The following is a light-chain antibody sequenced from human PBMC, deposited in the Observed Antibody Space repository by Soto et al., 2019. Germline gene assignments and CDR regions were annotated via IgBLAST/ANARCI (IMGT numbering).Light chain of an antibody. V-gene: IGKV1-9*01. CDR3: QHYNSYSEA. CDR1: QGISSY. CDR2: LAS. Sequence: IQLTQSQSSLSASVGDRVTITCRASQGISSYLAWYQQKPGKAPKLLIYLASTLQSGVPSRFSGSGSGTEFTLTISSLQPDDFATYYCQHYNSYSEAFGQGTKVDIK. J-gene: IGKJ1*01.